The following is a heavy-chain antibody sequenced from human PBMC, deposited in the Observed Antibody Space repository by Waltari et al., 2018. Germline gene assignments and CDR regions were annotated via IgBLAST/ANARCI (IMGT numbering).Heavy chain of an antibody. CDR2: VSGSGHAT. D-gene: IGHD1-1*01. CDR1: GFGFSNHA. J-gene: IGHJ5*02. V-gene: IGHV3-23*01. Sequence: EVQLLESGGGLVQPGGSLRLSCTASGFGFSNHAVTWVRQAPGKGLEWISAVSGSGHATYYTDSVRGRFSISRDNSKSTVYLQLNSLRADDTAVYYCGKESGTLTPWLDPWGQGTLVTVSS. CDR3: GKESGTLTPWLDP.